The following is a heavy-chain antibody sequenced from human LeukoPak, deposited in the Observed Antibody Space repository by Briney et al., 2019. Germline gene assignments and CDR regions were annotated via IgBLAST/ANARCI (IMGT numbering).Heavy chain of an antibody. D-gene: IGHD3-22*01. V-gene: IGHV5-51*01. CDR3: ARRGYYDSSGYSFDY. CDR2: IYPGDSDT. Sequence: GESLKISCQASGYSFSNYWIGWVRQMPGKGLEWMGIIYPGDSDTRYSPSFQGQVTISADKSISTAYLQWSSLKASDTAMYYCARRGYYDSSGYSFDYWGQGTLVTVSS. CDR1: GYSFSNYW. J-gene: IGHJ4*02.